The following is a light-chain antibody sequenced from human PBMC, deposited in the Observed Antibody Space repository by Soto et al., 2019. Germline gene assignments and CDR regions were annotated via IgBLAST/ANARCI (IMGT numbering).Light chain of an antibody. CDR3: QQYNNWAV. V-gene: IGKV3-15*01. Sequence: EIVMTQSPATLSVSPGERATLSYRASQSVSSNLAWYQQKPGQAPRLLIYRAFTRATGIPARFSGSGSGTEFTLTISSLQSEDFAVYYCQQYNNWAVFGGGTKVEIK. CDR2: RAF. CDR1: QSVSSN. J-gene: IGKJ4*01.